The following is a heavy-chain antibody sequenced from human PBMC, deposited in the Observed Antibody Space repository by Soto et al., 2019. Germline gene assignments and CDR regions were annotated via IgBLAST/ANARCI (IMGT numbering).Heavy chain of an antibody. Sequence: QVQLQESGPGLVKPSQTLSLTCTVSGGSISSGDYYWSWIRQPPGKGLEWIGYIYYSGSTYYNPSLHSRVTISVDSSKIQFSLKLSSGTAADTAVYYCASSSYGYTFYDYWGQGTLVTVSS. CDR1: GGSISSGDYY. D-gene: IGHD5-18*01. V-gene: IGHV4-30-4*01. J-gene: IGHJ4*02. CDR3: ASSSYGYTFYDY. CDR2: IYYSGST.